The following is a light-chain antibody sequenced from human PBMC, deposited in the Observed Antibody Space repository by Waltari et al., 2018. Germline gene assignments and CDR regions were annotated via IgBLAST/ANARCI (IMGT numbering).Light chain of an antibody. CDR1: QSSSIF. CDR2: DAS. V-gene: IGKV3-11*01. CDR3: QQRSHWPSRLT. J-gene: IGKJ3*01. Sequence: EIVLTQSPATLSLSPVESATLPCRASQSSSIFLAWYQQKAGQAPRLLIYDASNRATGIPARFSGSGSGTDFTLTITSLEPEDSAVYYCQQRSHWPSRLTFGPGTTVDIK.